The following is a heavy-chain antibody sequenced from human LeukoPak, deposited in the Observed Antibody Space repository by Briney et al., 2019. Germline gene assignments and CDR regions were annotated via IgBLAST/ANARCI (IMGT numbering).Heavy chain of an antibody. CDR2: IYYSGST. Sequence: TSETLSLTCTVSGGSISSSSYYWGWIRQPPGKGLEWIGSIYYSGSTYYNPSLKSRVTISVDTSKNQFSLKLSSVTAADTAVYYCASPILRLGELSPYYFDYWGQGTLVTVSS. V-gene: IGHV4-39*07. D-gene: IGHD3-16*02. J-gene: IGHJ4*02. CDR3: ASPILRLGELSPYYFDY. CDR1: GGSISSSSYY.